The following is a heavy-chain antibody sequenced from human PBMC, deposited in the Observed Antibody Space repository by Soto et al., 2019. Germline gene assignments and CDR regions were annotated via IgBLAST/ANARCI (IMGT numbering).Heavy chain of an antibody. V-gene: IGHV3-30*03. D-gene: IGHD3-10*01. CDR2: ISYDGSDK. Sequence: GGSLRLSCAASGFTFSTYGLHWVRQAPGKGLEWVALISYDGSDKYYADSVKGRFTISRDNVNDTLYLQMNNLRAEDSGLYYCTRGPRPISTGTGAYWGQGTQVTVSS. CDR1: GFTFSTYG. J-gene: IGHJ4*02. CDR3: TRGPRPISTGTGAY.